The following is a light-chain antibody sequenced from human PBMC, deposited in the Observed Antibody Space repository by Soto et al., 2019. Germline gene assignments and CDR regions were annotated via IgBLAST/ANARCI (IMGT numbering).Light chain of an antibody. V-gene: IGLV1-40*01. CDR3: QSYDSSLSGSRV. Sequence: QSVLTQPTSVSGAPGQRVTISCTGCNSNIGAGYDVHWYQQLPGTAPKLLIYGNNNRHSGVTDRFSGSKSGTSASLAITGLQAEEEAGYYRQSYDSSLSGSRVFGGGTKLTVL. J-gene: IGLJ3*02. CDR2: GNN. CDR1: NSNIGAGYD.